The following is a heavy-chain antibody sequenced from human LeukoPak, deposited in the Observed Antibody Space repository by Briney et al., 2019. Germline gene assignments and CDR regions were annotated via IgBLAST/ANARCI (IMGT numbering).Heavy chain of an antibody. CDR3: AAPKPPTSYGMDV. D-gene: IGHD6-25*01. J-gene: IGHJ6*02. CDR1: GLTFSNAW. CDR2: SKCKADGGTT. V-gene: IGHV3-15*01. Sequence: DGSLRLSCAASGLTFSNAWMSWVRQAPGKGLEWVGRSKCKADGGTTDYAASVKGRFTISRDDSKDTLYLQMNSLKTEDTAVYYCAAPKPPTSYGMDVWGQGATLTASS.